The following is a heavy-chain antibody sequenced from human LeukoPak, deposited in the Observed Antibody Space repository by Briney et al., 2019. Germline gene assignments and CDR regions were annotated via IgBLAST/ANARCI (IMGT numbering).Heavy chain of an antibody. D-gene: IGHD3-10*01. J-gene: IGHJ6*03. CDR3: ARLYASGSYAQYYYYMDV. Sequence: PSETLSLTCTVSGGSISSSSYSWGWIRQPPGKGLEWIGNIYYHGSTYYNPSLKSRVTISVDTSKNQFSLKLSSVTAADTAVYFCARLYASGSYAQYYYYMDVWGKGTTVTVS. V-gene: IGHV4-39*07. CDR1: GGSISSSSYS. CDR2: IYYHGST.